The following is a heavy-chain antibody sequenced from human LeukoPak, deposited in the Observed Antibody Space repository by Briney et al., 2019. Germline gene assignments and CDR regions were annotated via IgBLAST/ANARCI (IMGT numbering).Heavy chain of an antibody. D-gene: IGHD6-13*01. CDR2: ISAYNGNR. J-gene: IGHJ4*02. V-gene: IGHV1-18*01. CDR3: ARPAAAGTALEDAIDY. CDR1: GYTFITYG. Sequence: ASVKVSCKASGYTFITYGISWVRQAPGQGLEWMGWISAYNGNRNYAQKLQGRVTMTTDTSTSTASMELRSLRSDDTAVYYCARPAAAGTALEDAIDYWGQGTLVTVSS.